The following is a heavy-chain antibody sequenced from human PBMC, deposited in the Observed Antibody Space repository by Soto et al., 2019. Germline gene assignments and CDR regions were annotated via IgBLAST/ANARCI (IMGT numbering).Heavy chain of an antibody. J-gene: IGHJ3*02. CDR3: ARSLDYYDSRRGAFDI. V-gene: IGHV3-33*01. D-gene: IGHD3-22*01. CDR2: IWYDGSNK. Sequence: GGSLRLSCAASGFTFSSYGMHWVRQAPGKGLEWVAVIWYDGSNKYYADSVKGRFTISRDNSKNTLYLQMNSLRAEDTAVYYCARSLDYYDSRRGAFDIWGQGTMVTVSS. CDR1: GFTFSSYG.